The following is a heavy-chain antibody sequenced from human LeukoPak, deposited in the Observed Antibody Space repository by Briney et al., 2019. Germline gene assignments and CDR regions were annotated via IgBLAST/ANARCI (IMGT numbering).Heavy chain of an antibody. J-gene: IGHJ5*02. CDR2: IYYSGST. CDR3: ARGAGDILTGYYNEDWFDP. CDR1: GGSISSYY. Sequence: SETLSLTCTVSGGSISSYYWSWIRQPPGKGLEWIGYIYYSGSTNYNPSLKSRVTILVDTSKNQFSLKLSSVTAADTAVYYCARGAGDILTGYYNEDWFDPWGQGTLVTVSS. V-gene: IGHV4-59*01. D-gene: IGHD3-9*01.